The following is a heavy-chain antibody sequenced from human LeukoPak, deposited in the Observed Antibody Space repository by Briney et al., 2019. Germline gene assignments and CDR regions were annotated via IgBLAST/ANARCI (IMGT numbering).Heavy chain of an antibody. CDR3: AREQTYYDFWSGYASRGYYFDY. Sequence: SETLSLTCTVSGGSISSGSYYWSWIRQPAGKGLEWIGRIYTSGSTNYNPSLKSRVTISVDTSKNQFSLKLSSVTAADTAVYYCAREQTYYDFWSGYASRGYYFDYWGQGTLVTVSS. CDR2: IYTSGST. CDR1: GGSISSGSYY. D-gene: IGHD3-3*01. V-gene: IGHV4-61*02. J-gene: IGHJ4*02.